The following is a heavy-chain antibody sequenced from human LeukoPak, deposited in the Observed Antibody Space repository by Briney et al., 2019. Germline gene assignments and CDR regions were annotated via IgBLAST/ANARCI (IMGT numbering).Heavy chain of an antibody. Sequence: PSETLSLTCTVSGGSVSSGVYYWSWIRQPPGKGLEWIGYIYYTGSTNYNPSLKSRVTILVDTSRNQFSLKLSSVTAADTAVYYCARANLDYDFWSGSYSQRGPFHYWGLGTLVTVSS. V-gene: IGHV4-61*08. CDR2: IYYTGST. CDR3: ARANLDYDFWSGSYSQRGPFHY. J-gene: IGHJ4*02. D-gene: IGHD3-3*01. CDR1: GGSVSSGVYY.